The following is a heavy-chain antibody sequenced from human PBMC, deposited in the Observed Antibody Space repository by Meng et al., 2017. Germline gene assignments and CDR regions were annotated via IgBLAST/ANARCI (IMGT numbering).Heavy chain of an antibody. D-gene: IGHD3-10*01. Sequence: ASVKVSCKASGYTFTSDGISWVRQAPGQGLEWMGWISAYNGNTNYAQKLQGRVTMTTDTSTSTAYMELRSLRSDDTAVYYCAGDVKGTMVRGVISYYYYGMDVWGQGTTVTVSS. CDR3: AGDVKGTMVRGVISYYYYGMDV. J-gene: IGHJ6*02. CDR1: GYTFTSDG. CDR2: ISAYNGNT. V-gene: IGHV1-18*01.